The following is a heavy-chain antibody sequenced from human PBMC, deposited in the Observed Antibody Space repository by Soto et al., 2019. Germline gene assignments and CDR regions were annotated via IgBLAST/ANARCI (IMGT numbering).Heavy chain of an antibody. J-gene: IGHJ3*02. V-gene: IGHV3-30*18. CDR2: ISYDGSNK. CDR1: GFTFSSYG. CDR3: AKLWKLRYDAFDI. D-gene: IGHD1-1*01. Sequence: GGSLRLSCAASGFTFSSYGMHWVRQAPGKGLEWVAVISYDGSNKYYADSVKGRFTISRDNSKNTLYLQMNSLRAEDTAVYYCAKLWKLRYDAFDIWGQGTMVTVSS.